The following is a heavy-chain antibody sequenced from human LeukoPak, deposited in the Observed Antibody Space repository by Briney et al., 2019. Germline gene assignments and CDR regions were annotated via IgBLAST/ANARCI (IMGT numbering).Heavy chain of an antibody. CDR3: ARNFDMKGFDP. J-gene: IGHJ5*02. CDR2: INSDSGFT. V-gene: IGHV1-2*02. Sequence: ASVTASCKASGYTFTGYYMNWVRQAPGQGLEWMGWINSDSGFTKYAQKFQGRVTMTRDTSITTVYMDLTRLTSDDTAVYYCARNFDMKGFDPWGQGTLVTVSS. D-gene: IGHD3-9*01. CDR1: GYTFTGYY.